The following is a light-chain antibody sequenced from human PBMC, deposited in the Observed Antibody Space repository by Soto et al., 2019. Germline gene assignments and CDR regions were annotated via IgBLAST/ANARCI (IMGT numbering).Light chain of an antibody. CDR1: QSVSNY. CDR2: GAS. Sequence: EIVLTQSPGTLSLSPGERATLSCRASQSVSNYLVWYQQKPGQAPRLLIYGASSRATGIPDRFSGSGSGTDFTLTISRLEPEDFAVYCCQQFGGSPQTFGQGTKVDIK. J-gene: IGKJ1*01. CDR3: QQFGGSPQT. V-gene: IGKV3-20*01.